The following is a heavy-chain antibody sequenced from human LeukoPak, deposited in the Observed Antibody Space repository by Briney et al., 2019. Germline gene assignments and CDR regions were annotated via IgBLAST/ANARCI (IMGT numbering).Heavy chain of an antibody. J-gene: IGHJ6*03. CDR3: ASRRGAAPYYYYMDV. CDR1: AYTFTSYG. Sequence: ASVKVSCKASAYTFTSYGISWVRQAPGQGLEWMGWISAYNGNTQYAQKFQGRVTMTTDTSTSTAYMELRSLRFDDTAVYYCASRRGAAPYYYYMDVWGKGTTVTVSS. CDR2: ISAYNGNT. V-gene: IGHV1-18*01. D-gene: IGHD3-10*01.